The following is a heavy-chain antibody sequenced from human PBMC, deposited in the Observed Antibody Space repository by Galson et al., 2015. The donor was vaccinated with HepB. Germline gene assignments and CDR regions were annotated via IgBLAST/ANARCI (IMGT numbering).Heavy chain of an antibody. J-gene: IGHJ3*02. D-gene: IGHD3-22*01. CDR1: GGSLNNYY. V-gene: IGHV4-59*01. Sequence: TLSLTCIVSGGSLNNYYWSWIRQAPGKGLEWIGYIYYSEGTNYNPSLTSRVIISVDTSKNQFSLKLSSVTAADTAVYYCARLESGYYDAFDIWGQGTRVTVSS. CDR2: IYYSEGT. CDR3: ARLESGYYDAFDI.